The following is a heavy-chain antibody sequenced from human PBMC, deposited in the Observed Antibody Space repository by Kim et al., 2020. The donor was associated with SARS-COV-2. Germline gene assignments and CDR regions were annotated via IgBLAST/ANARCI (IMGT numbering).Heavy chain of an antibody. V-gene: IGHV4-39*07. Sequence: SETLSLTCTVSGGSISSSSYYWGWIRQPPGKGLEWIGSIYYSGSTYYNPSLKSRVTISVDTSKNQFSLKLSSVTAADTAVYYCARDSMIVVVIKGAGVDYWGQGTLVTVSS. J-gene: IGHJ4*02. CDR1: GGSISSSSYY. CDR2: IYYSGST. D-gene: IGHD3-22*01. CDR3: ARDSMIVVVIKGAGVDY.